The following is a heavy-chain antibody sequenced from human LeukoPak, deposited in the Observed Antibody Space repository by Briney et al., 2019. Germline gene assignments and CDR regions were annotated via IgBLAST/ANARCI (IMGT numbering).Heavy chain of an antibody. V-gene: IGHV3-23*01. J-gene: IGHJ4*02. CDR2: ISGGGGAT. CDR1: GITFGNYA. Sequence: GGSLRLSCVASGITFGNYAMSWVRQTPGKRLEWVSAISGGGGATYYADSVKGRFTISRDNFQNTLFLQMNSLRAEDTAVYYCTKIGRTSDLDYWAREPWSPSPQ. CDR3: TKIGRTSDLDY. D-gene: IGHD1-1*01.